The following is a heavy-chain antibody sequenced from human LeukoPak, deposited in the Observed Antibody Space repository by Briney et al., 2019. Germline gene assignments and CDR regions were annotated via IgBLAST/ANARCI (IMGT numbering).Heavy chain of an antibody. V-gene: IGHV4-61*01. Sequence: SETLSLTCTVSGGSISSSSYYWSWIRQPPGKGLEWIGYIYYSGSTNYNPSLKSRVTISVDTSKNQFSLKLSSVTAADTAVYYCARDSQLWFFGDAFDIWGQGPMVTVSS. J-gene: IGHJ3*02. CDR3: ARDSQLWFFGDAFDI. CDR1: GGSISSSSYY. CDR2: IYYSGST. D-gene: IGHD5-18*01.